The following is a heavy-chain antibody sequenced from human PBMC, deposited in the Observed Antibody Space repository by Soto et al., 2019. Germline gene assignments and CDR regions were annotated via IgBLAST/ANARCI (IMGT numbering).Heavy chain of an antibody. CDR1: GFIFSYNR. D-gene: IGHD4-17*01. J-gene: IGHJ4*02. V-gene: IGHV3-7*04. CDR2: IKADGSET. Sequence: EVHLVVSGGGLVQPGGSLRLSCAASGFIFSYNRMGWVRQAPGKGLQWVANIKADGSETHYADSVEGRFTISRDNAKNALYLQMNSLLVEDTATYYCARYHFGDYAFDSWGQGTPVTVSS. CDR3: ARYHFGDYAFDS.